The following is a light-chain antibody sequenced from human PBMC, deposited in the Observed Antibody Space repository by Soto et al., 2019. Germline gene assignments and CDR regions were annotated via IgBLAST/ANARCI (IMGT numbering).Light chain of an antibody. V-gene: IGKV3-15*01. Sequence: EIVMTQSPATLSVSPGESATLSCRASQSVANNLAWYQQKPGQAPRLLIYGASTRATGFPARFSGSGSGTEFTLTISSLEPEDFAVYYCQQRSNWPPITFGHGTRLEI. CDR3: QQRSNWPPIT. CDR1: QSVANN. J-gene: IGKJ5*01. CDR2: GAS.